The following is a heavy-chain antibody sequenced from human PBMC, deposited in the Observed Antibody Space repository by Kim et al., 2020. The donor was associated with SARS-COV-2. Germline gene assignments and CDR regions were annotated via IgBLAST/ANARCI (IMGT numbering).Heavy chain of an antibody. V-gene: IGHV3-7*01. Sequence: GGSLRLSCAASGFTFSSYWMSWVRQAPGKGLEWVANIKQDGSEKCYVDSVKGRFTISRDNAKNSLYLQMNSLRAEDTAVYYCARGARYCSSTSCHYWEDYGMDVWGQGTTVTVSS. CDR3: ARGARYCSSTSCHYWEDYGMDV. D-gene: IGHD2-2*01. CDR2: IKQDGSEK. J-gene: IGHJ6*02. CDR1: GFTFSSYW.